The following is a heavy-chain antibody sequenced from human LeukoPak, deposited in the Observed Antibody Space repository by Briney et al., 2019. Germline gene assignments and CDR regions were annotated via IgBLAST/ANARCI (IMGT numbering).Heavy chain of an antibody. D-gene: IGHD2-2*01. CDR3: ARALVTGTSSDYYYYMDD. V-gene: IGHV3-7*01. Sequence: GGSLRLSCAASGFTFSRHGMHWVRQAPGKGLEWVANIKLDGSEKYYVDSVKGRFTISRDNAKNSLYLQMNSLRAEDTAVYYCARALVTGTSSDYYYYMDDWGKGTTVTVSS. CDR1: GFTFSRHG. J-gene: IGHJ6*03. CDR2: IKLDGSEK.